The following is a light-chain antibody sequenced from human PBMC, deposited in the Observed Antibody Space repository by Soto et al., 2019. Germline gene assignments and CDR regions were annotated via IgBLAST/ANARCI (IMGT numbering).Light chain of an antibody. CDR2: GNS. Sequence: QSVLTHPPSVSWATGQIVTISCTGSSSNIGAGYDVHWYQQLPGTAPKLLIYGNSNRPSGVPDRFSGSKSGTSASLAITGLQAEDEADYYCQSYDSSLSVFYVFGTGTKVTVL. V-gene: IGLV1-40*01. CDR1: SSNIGAGYD. J-gene: IGLJ1*01. CDR3: QSYDSSLSVFYV.